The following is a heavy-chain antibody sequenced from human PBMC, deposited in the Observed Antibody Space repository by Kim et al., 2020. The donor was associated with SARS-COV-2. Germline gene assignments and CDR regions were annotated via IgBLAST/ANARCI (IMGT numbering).Heavy chain of an antibody. Sequence: ADSVKGRFTISRDNSKNTLYLQMNSLRAEDTAVYYCAKGWDDFWSGAMGSWGQGTLVTVSS. CDR3: AKGWDDFWSGAMGS. V-gene: IGHV3-30*02. J-gene: IGHJ5*02. D-gene: IGHD3-3*01.